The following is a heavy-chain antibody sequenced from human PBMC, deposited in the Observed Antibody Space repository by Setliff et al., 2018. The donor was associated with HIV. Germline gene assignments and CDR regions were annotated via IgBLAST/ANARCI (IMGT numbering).Heavy chain of an antibody. CDR1: GYTFTNYG. J-gene: IGHJ4*02. Sequence: ASVKVTCKTSGYTFTNYGISWVRQAPGQGLEWTGWIRTYNGNTNYAQRLQGRVTMTTDTSTSTAYMEPRNLRSDDTAVYYRARGYDGSGFYYVYWGQGTLVTVSS. CDR2: IRTYNGNT. D-gene: IGHD3-22*01. CDR3: ARGYDGSGFYYVY. V-gene: IGHV1-18*01.